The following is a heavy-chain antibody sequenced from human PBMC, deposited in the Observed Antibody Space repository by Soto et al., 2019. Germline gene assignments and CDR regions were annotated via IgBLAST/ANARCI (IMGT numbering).Heavy chain of an antibody. Sequence: QVQLQESGPGLVKPSQTLSLTCAGSGGSIRSGDYYWTWIRQPPGKGLEWIGYIYSSGSTYYNSSLRSRVTISLATAKNYFSLKMTSVTAADTAVYYCGRGTEVWGQGTTVNVS. CDR3: GRGTEV. V-gene: IGHV4-30-4*01. CDR1: GGSIRSGDYY. J-gene: IGHJ6*02. CDR2: IYSSGST.